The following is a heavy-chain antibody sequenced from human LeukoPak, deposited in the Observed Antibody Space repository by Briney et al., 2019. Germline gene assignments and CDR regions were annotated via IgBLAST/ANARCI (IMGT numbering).Heavy chain of an antibody. J-gene: IGHJ4*01. CDR3: AKVVQYRASTGTGLDY. V-gene: IGHV3-33*06. D-gene: IGHD1-1*01. CDR1: GFTFSNYG. CDR2: IWYDGSYK. Sequence: GGSLRLSCVASGFTFSNYGMHWVRQAPGKGLDWVAVIWYDGSYKYYADSVKGRFTISRENPKNTLYLQMDSLRAEDTAIYYCAKVVQYRASTGTGLDYWGHGTLVTVSS.